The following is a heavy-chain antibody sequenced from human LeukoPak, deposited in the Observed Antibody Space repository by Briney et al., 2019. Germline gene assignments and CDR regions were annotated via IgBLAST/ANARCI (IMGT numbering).Heavy chain of an antibody. Sequence: SETLSLTCTVSGGSISSYYWSWIRQPPGKGLEWIGYIYYSGSTNYNPSLKSRVTISVDTSKNQFSLKLSSVTAADTAVYYCARVHPYCGGDCYSGDDAFDIWGQGTMVTVSS. V-gene: IGHV4-59*01. D-gene: IGHD2-21*02. CDR3: ARVHPYCGGDCYSGDDAFDI. CDR2: IYYSGST. CDR1: GGSISSYY. J-gene: IGHJ3*02.